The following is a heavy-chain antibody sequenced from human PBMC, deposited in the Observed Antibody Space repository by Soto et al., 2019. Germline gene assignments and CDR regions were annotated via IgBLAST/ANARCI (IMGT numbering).Heavy chain of an antibody. Sequence: GESLKISCKVSGYSFSSFWITWVRQMPGKGLEWMGRIDPSDSYANYSPSFQGHVTFSADKSINTAYLQWSSLKASDTAMYYCGRVRVDKAEGWFDPWGQGTLVTVSS. V-gene: IGHV5-10-1*01. J-gene: IGHJ5*02. CDR1: GYSFSSFW. CDR2: IDPSDSYA. CDR3: GRVRVDKAEGWFDP. D-gene: IGHD5-18*01.